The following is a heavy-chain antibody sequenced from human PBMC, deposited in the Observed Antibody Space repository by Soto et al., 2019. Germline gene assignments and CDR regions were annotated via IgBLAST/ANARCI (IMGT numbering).Heavy chain of an antibody. V-gene: IGHV3-30-3*01. CDR2: ISYDGSNK. CDR1: GFTFSSYA. J-gene: IGHJ1*01. Sequence: GGSLRLSCAASGFTFSSYAMHWVRQAPGKGLEWVAVISYDGSNKYYADSVKGRFTISRDNSKNTLYLQMNSLRAEDTAVYYCARVPRRDGYNSWYFQHWGQGTLVTVSS. D-gene: IGHD5-12*01. CDR3: ARVPRRDGYNSWYFQH.